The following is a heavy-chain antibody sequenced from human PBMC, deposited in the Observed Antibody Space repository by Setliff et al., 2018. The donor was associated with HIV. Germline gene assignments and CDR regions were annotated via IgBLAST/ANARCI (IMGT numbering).Heavy chain of an antibody. CDR1: GYTFTSDD. D-gene: IGHD1-26*01. CDR2: MNPNSGNT. J-gene: IGHJ3*02. CDR3: ARRKTHSGSFHDAFDI. Sequence: ASVKVSCKASGYTFTSDDINWERQAAGQGLEWRGWMNPNSGNTGCAQKFQGRVTITMNTSISTAYMDLSSLRSEDTAVYYCARRKTHSGSFHDAFDIWGQGTMVTVSS. V-gene: IGHV1-8*03.